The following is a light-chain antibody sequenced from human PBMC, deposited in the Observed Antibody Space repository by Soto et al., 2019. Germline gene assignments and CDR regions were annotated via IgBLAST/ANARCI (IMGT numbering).Light chain of an antibody. CDR1: NSDLGSYKR. V-gene: IGLV2-23*01. CDR2: EGT. J-gene: IGLJ1*01. Sequence: QSALTQPASVSGSPGQSITISCTGTNSDLGSYKRVSWFQQHPGKVPKELIYEGTKRPSGVSDRFSGSKSDNKASLTISGLQAEDEGDYYCCSYAGDYMFVFGTGTKLSVL. CDR3: CSYAGDYMFV.